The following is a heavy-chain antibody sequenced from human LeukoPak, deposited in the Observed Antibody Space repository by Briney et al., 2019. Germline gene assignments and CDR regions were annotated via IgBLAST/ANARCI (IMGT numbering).Heavy chain of an antibody. D-gene: IGHD6-13*01. J-gene: IGHJ3*02. Sequence: ASVKVSCKASGYTFTSYGISWVRQAPGQGLEWMGWISAYNGNTNYAQKLQGRVTMTTDTSTGTAYMELRSLRSDDTAVYYCARDSRIAAAHDAFDIWGQGTMVTVSS. CDR3: ARDSRIAAAHDAFDI. CDR2: ISAYNGNT. V-gene: IGHV1-18*01. CDR1: GYTFTSYG.